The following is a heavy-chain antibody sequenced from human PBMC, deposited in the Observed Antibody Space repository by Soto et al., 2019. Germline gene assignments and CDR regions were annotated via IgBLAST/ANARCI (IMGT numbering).Heavy chain of an antibody. CDR1: GFTFSSYS. D-gene: IGHD4-17*01. Sequence: EVQLVESGGGLVKPGGSLRLSCAVSGFTFSSYSMNWVRQAPGKGLEWVSSISSSSSYIYYADSVKGRFTISRDNAKNSLYLQMNRLRAEDTTVYYCARARGAVTTLVDYWGQGTLVTVSS. CDR3: ARARGAVTTLVDY. CDR2: ISSSSSYI. J-gene: IGHJ4*02. V-gene: IGHV3-21*01.